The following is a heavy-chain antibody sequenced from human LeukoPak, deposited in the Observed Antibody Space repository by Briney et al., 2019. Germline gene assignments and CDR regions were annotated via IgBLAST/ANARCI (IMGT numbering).Heavy chain of an antibody. CDR2: ISGSGGST. V-gene: IGHV3-23*01. CDR1: GFTFSSYA. J-gene: IGHJ4*02. Sequence: QSGGSLRLSCAASGFTFSSYAMSWVRQAPGKGLEWVSAISGSGGSTYYADSVKGRFTISRDNSKNTLYLQMNSLRAEDTAVYYCAKGSSFGYDRRHGATPDYWGQGTLVTVSS. CDR3: AKGSSFGYDRRHGATPDY. D-gene: IGHD3-22*01.